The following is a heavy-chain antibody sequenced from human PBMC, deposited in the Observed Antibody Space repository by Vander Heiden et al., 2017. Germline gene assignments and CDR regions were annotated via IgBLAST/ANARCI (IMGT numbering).Heavy chain of an antibody. CDR2: IKQDGSEK. Sequence: EVQLVESGGGLVQPGGSLRLSCAASGFTFSSYWMSWVRQAPGKGLEWVANIKQDGSEKYDVDSVKGRFTISRDNAKNSLYLKLKSLRAEDTALYYGARDKTGTTRYWGQGTLVTVSS. CDR3: ARDKTGTTRY. V-gene: IGHV3-7*01. J-gene: IGHJ4*02. D-gene: IGHD1-7*01. CDR1: GFTFSSYW.